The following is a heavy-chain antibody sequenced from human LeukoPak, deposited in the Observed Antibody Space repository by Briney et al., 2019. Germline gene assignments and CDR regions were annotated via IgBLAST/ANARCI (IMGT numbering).Heavy chain of an antibody. V-gene: IGHV4-38-2*02. CDR3: ARGPIVGASYYFDY. Sequence: SETLSLTCTVSGYSISSGYYWGWIRQPPGKGLEWIGSIYHSGSTYYNPSLKSRVTISVDTSKNQFSLKLSSVTAADTAVYYCARGPIVGASYYFDYWGQGTLVTVSS. D-gene: IGHD1-26*01. CDR2: IYHSGST. J-gene: IGHJ4*02. CDR1: GYSISSGYY.